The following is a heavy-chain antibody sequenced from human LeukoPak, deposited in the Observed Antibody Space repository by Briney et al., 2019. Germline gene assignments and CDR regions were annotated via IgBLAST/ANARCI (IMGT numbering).Heavy chain of an antibody. CDR1: GFSLSTRGVG. V-gene: IGHV2-5*02. CDR3: AHTRREGFDTDNWFDP. D-gene: IGHD3-9*01. CDR2: IYWDDDK. Sequence: GPTLLKPTQTLTLTCTFSGFSLSTRGVGGGWIRQPPGKALEWLSLIYWDDDKRYSPSLKSRLTITKDTSKNQVVLTMTNMDPVDTATYYCAHTRREGFDTDNWFDPWGQGTLVTVSS. J-gene: IGHJ5*02.